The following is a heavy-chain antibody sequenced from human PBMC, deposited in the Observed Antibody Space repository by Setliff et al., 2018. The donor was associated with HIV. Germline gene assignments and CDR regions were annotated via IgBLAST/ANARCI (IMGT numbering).Heavy chain of an antibody. CDR1: GGSISSGNYY. D-gene: IGHD6-25*01. CDR3: ARYSPRGYTLTGPY. J-gene: IGHJ4*02. Sequence: PSETLSLTCTVSGGSISSGNYYWSWIRQPAGKGLEWIGRIYTSGSTKYNPSLKRRVTISVDTSKNQFSLKLNSVTAADTAVYYCARYSPRGYTLTGPYWGQGTLVTVSS. V-gene: IGHV4-61*02. CDR2: IYTSGST.